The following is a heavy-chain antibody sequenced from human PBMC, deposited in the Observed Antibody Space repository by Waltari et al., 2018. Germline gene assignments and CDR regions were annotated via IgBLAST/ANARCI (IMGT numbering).Heavy chain of an antibody. CDR2: ITGVGRTA. CDR1: GFTFHDYP. J-gene: IGHJ4*02. V-gene: IGHV3-43*02. Sequence: DVQLVESGGGVVQPGGSLRLSCVASGFTFHDYPMHWVRQAPGKGLEWVSFITGVGRTAYYVDSVRGRFTMSRDNRKNSVHLQMNSLRTEDSALYYCARDNDLLTGEDYWGQGTLVTVSS. D-gene: IGHD3-9*01. CDR3: ARDNDLLTGEDY.